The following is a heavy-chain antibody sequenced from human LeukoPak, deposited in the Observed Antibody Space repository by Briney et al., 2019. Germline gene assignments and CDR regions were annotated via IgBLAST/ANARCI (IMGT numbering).Heavy chain of an antibody. CDR3: ARHRLIPAAISSDYFDY. J-gene: IGHJ4*02. CDR2: VYYSEST. V-gene: IGHV4-39*01. D-gene: IGHD2-2*02. Sequence: SETLSLTCAVFGGSFSGSYWGWVRQPPGKGLEWIGTVYYSESTYYNPSLKSRVAISVDPSMTQFSLKLNSVTAADTAVYYCARHRLIPAAISSDYFDYWGQGTLVTVSS. CDR1: GGSFSGSY.